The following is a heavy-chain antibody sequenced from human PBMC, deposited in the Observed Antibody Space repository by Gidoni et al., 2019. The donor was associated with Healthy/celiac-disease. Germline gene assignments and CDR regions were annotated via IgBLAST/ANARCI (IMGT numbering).Heavy chain of an antibody. CDR2: IYYSGST. CDR1: GGSISSYY. Sequence: QVQLQASGPGLVKPSETLSLTCTVSGGSISSYYCSWIRQPPGKGLEWIGDIYYSGSTNYNPSLKSRVTISVDTSKNQFSLKLSSVTAADTAVYYCARVNSGYEANYYYGMDVWGQGTTVTVSS. CDR3: ARVNSGYEANYYYGMDV. J-gene: IGHJ6*02. D-gene: IGHD5-12*01. V-gene: IGHV4-59*01.